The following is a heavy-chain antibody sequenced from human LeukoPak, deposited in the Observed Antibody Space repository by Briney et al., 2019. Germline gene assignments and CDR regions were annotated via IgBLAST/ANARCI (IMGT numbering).Heavy chain of an antibody. CDR3: ARDFGNDYVFSY. J-gene: IGHJ4*02. D-gene: IGHD3-16*01. V-gene: IGHV1-69*05. CDR2: IIPIFGTA. CDR1: GGTFSSCA. Sequence: SVKVSCKASGGTFSSCAINWVRQAPGQGLEWMGGIIPIFGTANYAQKFQGRVTMTRDMSTSTVYMELSSLRSEDTAVYYCARDFGNDYVFSYWGQGTLVTVSS.